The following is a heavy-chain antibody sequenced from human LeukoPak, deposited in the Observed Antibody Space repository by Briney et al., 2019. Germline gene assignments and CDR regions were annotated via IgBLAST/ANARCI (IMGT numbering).Heavy chain of an antibody. CDR3: ARDSGITGTTE. J-gene: IGHJ4*02. V-gene: IGHV4-59*01. CDR1: GGSISSDY. CDR2: IYYSGST. D-gene: IGHD1-7*01. Sequence: PSETLSLTCIVSGGSISSDYWSWIRQPPGKGLEWIGCIYYSGSTIYNPSLKSRLTISVDTSKNQFSLKLSSVTAADTAVYYCARDSGITGTTEWGQGTLVTVSS.